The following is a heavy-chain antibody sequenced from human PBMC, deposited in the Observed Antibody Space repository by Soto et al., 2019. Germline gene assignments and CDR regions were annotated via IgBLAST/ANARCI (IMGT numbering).Heavy chain of an antibody. CDR2: IYWDDDK. D-gene: IGHD2-21*02. CDR3: AHSRCGGDCLQSYSSHYYYGMDV. J-gene: IGHJ6*04. V-gene: IGHV2-5*02. Sequence: QITLKESGPTLVRPTQTLTLTCTFSGFSLSTSGVGVGWIRQPPGKALEWLALIYWDDDKRYSPSLKSRLTITKDTSKHQVVLTMTNMDPGDTATYYCAHSRCGGDCLQSYSSHYYYGMDVWGKGTTVTVSS. CDR1: GFSLSTSGVG.